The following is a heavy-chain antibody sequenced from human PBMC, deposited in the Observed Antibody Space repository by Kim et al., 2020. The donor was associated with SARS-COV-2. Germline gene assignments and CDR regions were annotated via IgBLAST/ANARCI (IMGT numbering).Heavy chain of an antibody. D-gene: IGHD1-26*01. J-gene: IGHJ4*02. CDR1: GFTFSSYW. V-gene: IGHV3-7*01. CDR2: IKQDGSEK. CDR3: ARTSYSGSWYYFDY. Sequence: GGSLRLSCAVSGFTFSSYWMSWVRLAPGKGLEWVANIKQDGSEKYYVDSLKGRFTISRDNARGSLYLQMNSLRAEDTAVYYCARTSYSGSWYYFDYWGQG.